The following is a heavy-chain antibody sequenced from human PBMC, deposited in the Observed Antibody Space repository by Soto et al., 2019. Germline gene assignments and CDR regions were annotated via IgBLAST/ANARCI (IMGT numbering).Heavy chain of an antibody. CDR3: ARGTEYSSSPLDY. CDR1: GYTFTGYY. CDR2: INPNSGGT. J-gene: IGHJ4*02. D-gene: IGHD6-6*01. Sequence: ASVKSCCKGSGYTFTGYYMHWVRQDPGQGLEWMGWINPNSGGTNYAQKFQGWVTMTRDTSISTAYMELSRLRSDDTAVYYCARGTEYSSSPLDYWGEGTLVTVSS. V-gene: IGHV1-2*04.